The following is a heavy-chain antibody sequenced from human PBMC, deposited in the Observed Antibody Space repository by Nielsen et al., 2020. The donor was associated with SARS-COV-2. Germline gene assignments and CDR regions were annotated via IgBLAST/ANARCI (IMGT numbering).Heavy chain of an antibody. D-gene: IGHD4-17*01. V-gene: IGHV1-69*13. CDR3: ARNLDYGDYEDY. CDR2: IIPIFGTA. J-gene: IGHJ4*02. Sequence: SVKVSCKASGGTFSSYAISWVRQAPGQGLEWMGGIIPIFGTANYAQKFQGRVTITADESTSTAYMELSSLRSEDTAVYYCARNLDYGDYEDYWGQGTLVTVSS. CDR1: GGTFSSYA.